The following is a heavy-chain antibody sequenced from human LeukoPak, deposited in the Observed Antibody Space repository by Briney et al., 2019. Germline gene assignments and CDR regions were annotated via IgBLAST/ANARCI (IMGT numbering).Heavy chain of an antibody. CDR2: INHSGST. D-gene: IGHD3-22*01. J-gene: IGHJ4*02. V-gene: IGHV4-34*01. CDR1: GGSFSGYY. CDR3: ARDRGYYDSSGYSD. Sequence: SETLSLTCAVYGGSFSGYYWSRIRQPPGKGLEWIGEINHSGSTNYNPSLKSRVTISVDTSKNQFSLKLSSVTAADTAVYYCARDRGYYDSSGYSDWGQGTLVTVSS.